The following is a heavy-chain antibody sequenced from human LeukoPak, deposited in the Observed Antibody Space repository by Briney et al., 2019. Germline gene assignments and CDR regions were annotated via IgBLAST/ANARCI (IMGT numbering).Heavy chain of an antibody. CDR1: GFTFSSYS. V-gene: IGHV3-74*01. D-gene: IGHD3-22*01. CDR3: ARDLGQYYDTSDNWFDP. Sequence: GGSLRLSCAASGFTFSSYSMNWVGQAPGKGVEWVSRINSDGINTSYADSVKGRFTISRDNAKNTLNLQMNSLRAEDTAVYYCARDLGQYYDTSDNWFDPWGQGTLVTVSS. CDR2: INSDGINT. J-gene: IGHJ5*02.